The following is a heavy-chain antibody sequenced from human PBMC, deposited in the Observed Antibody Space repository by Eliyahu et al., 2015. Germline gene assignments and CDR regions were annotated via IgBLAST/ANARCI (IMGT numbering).Heavy chain of an antibody. D-gene: IGHD2-15*01. CDR2: ISPSGNII. CDR3: GLLTPTLNYHYDMDV. CDR1: GFGFIDYX. Sequence: QVQLVESGGGLVRPGGSLSLSCAASGFGFIDYXMTWIRQAPGKGLXWVAXISPSGNIIYYKDSVKGRFTISXDNAKKSLYLQMNTLRAEDTALYYCGLLTPTLNYHYDMDVWGQGTTVTVSS. J-gene: IGHJ6*02. V-gene: IGHV3-11*01.